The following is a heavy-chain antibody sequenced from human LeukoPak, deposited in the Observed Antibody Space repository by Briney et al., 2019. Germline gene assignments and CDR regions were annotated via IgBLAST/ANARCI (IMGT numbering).Heavy chain of an antibody. V-gene: IGHV3-30*18. D-gene: IGHD2-15*01. J-gene: IGHJ5*02. CDR2: ISYDGSNK. Sequence: GGSLRLSCAASGFTFSSYGMRWVRQAPGKGLEWVAVISYDGSNKYYADSVKGRFIISRDNSKNTLYLQMNSLRAEDTAVYYCAKDHLPYCSGGSCYGNWFDPWGQGTLVTVSS. CDR1: GFTFSSYG. CDR3: AKDHLPYCSGGSCYGNWFDP.